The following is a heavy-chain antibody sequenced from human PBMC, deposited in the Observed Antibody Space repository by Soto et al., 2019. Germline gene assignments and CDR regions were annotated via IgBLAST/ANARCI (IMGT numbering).Heavy chain of an antibody. V-gene: IGHV4-59*08. D-gene: IGHD5-12*01. CDR2: IFYTGSP. CDR1: FVSMKSHY. CDR3: ARLNIVATIVDF. Sequence: SETLSLTCTVPFVSMKSHYWSWIRQSPGKGLEWIGFIFYTGSPNYSPSLKSRVTLSIDTSKNQFSLELSSVTAADTAVYYCARLNIVATIVDFWGQGTLVTVSS. J-gene: IGHJ4*02.